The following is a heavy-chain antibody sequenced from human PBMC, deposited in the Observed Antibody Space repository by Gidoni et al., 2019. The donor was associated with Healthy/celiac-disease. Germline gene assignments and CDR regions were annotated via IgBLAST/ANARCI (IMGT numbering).Heavy chain of an antibody. Sequence: GSGGSTYYADSVKGRFTISRDNSKNTLYLQMNSLRAEDTAVYYCAKDLSPMVRGVMFYYYYGMDVWGQGTTVTVSS. CDR3: AKDLSPMVRGVMFYYYYGMDV. CDR2: GSGGST. D-gene: IGHD3-10*01. J-gene: IGHJ6*02. V-gene: IGHV3-23*01.